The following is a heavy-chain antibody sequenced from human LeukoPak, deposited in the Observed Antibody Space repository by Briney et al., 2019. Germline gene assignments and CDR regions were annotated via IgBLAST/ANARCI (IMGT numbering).Heavy chain of an antibody. V-gene: IGHV5-51*01. CDR2: IYPGDSDT. CDR3: AIGGIAAADFDY. D-gene: IGHD6-13*01. CDR1: GYRISSYW. J-gene: IGHJ4*02. Sequence: GESLKISCKGSGYRISSYWIAWVRQMPAKGLEWMGIIYPGDSDTTNSPSFQGQVTISADKSISTAYLQWSSLKASDTAMYYCAIGGIAAADFDYWGQGTLVTVSS.